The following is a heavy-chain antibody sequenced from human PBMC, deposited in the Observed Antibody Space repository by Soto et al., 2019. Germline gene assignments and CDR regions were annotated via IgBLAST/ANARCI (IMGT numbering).Heavy chain of an antibody. V-gene: IGHV3-11*06. CDR2: ISGSSSDT. CDR3: ARGDRVADS. D-gene: IGHD2-15*01. CDR1: GFTFSDYY. Sequence: RRLSCVVSGFTFSDYYMSWIRQAPGRGLEWVSYISGSSSDTNYADSVRGRFTISRDNARNSLYLQMNSLRADDTAVYYCARGDRVADSWGQGTVVTVSS. J-gene: IGHJ4*02.